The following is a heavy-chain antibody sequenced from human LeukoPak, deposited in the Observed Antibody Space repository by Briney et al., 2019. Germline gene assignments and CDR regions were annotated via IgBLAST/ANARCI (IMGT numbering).Heavy chain of an antibody. Sequence: GGSLRLSCAASGFTFSSYAMSWVRQAPGKGLEWVSAISGSGGSTYYADSVKGRFTISRDNSKNTLYLQMNSLRAEDTAVYYCAKADGYSYGQYYYYYYYMDVWGKGTTVTVS. D-gene: IGHD5-18*01. CDR3: AKADGYSYGQYYYYYYYMDV. V-gene: IGHV3-23*01. CDR2: ISGSGGST. CDR1: GFTFSSYA. J-gene: IGHJ6*03.